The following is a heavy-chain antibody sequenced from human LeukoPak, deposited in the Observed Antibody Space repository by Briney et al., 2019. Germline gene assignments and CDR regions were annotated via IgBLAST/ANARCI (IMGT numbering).Heavy chain of an antibody. CDR1: GFTFTSYW. CDR2: ISYDGSNY. Sequence: GGSLRLSCAASGFTFTSYWMHWVRQAPGKGLEWVAVISYDGSNYYHTDSVKGRFTISRDNSKNTLYLQMNSLRAEDTAVYYCARRIGIDYYSGAWWYFDLWGRGTLVTVSS. J-gene: IGHJ2*01. D-gene: IGHD1-26*01. V-gene: IGHV3-30-3*01. CDR3: ARRIGIDYYSGAWWYFDL.